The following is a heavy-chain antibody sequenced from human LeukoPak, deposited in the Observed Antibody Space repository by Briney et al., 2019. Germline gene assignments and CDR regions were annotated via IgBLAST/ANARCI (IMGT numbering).Heavy chain of an antibody. J-gene: IGHJ2*01. Sequence: GESLTLSCAVSGCTFSSYCLSWVRQPPGKGLEWVGNIKQDGSEKYYVDSVKGRFTISRDNAKNSLYLQMNSLRAEDTAVYYCARGLGDIVLMVYAYRQWYFDLWGRGTLVTVSS. V-gene: IGHV3-7*01. D-gene: IGHD2-8*01. CDR1: GCTFSSYC. CDR2: IKQDGSEK. CDR3: ARGLGDIVLMVYAYRQWYFDL.